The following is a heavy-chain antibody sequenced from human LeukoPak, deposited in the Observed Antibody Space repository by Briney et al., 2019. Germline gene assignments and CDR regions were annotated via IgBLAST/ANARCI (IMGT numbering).Heavy chain of an antibody. CDR1: GGSVSSGSHY. CDR3: ARDRYYYDSGSYFYFDL. D-gene: IGHD3-22*01. J-gene: IGHJ2*01. V-gene: IGHV4-61*01. Sequence: SETLSLTCTVSGGSVSSGSHYWSWIRQPPGKGLEWIGYIYYSGSTNYTPSLKSRVIISVDTSKNQFSLKLSSVTAADTAVYYCARDRYYYDSGSYFYFDLWGRGTLVTVSS. CDR2: IYYSGST.